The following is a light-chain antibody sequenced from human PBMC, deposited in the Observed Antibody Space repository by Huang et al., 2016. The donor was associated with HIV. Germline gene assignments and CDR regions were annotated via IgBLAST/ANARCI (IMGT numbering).Light chain of an antibody. CDR3: QKSYSTATT. CDR1: QSISSY. J-gene: IGKJ5*01. Sequence: DIQMTQSPSSLSASVGDRVTITCRASQSISSYLNWYQQKPGKAPKLLIYAASSLQSGVPSRFSGSGSGTDFTLTISSLQPEDFATYYCQKSYSTATTFGQGTRLEIK. CDR2: AAS. V-gene: IGKV1-39*01.